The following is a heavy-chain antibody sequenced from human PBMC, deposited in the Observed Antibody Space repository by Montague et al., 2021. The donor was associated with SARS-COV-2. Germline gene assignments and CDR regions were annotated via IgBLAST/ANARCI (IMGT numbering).Heavy chain of an antibody. D-gene: IGHD5-18*01. CDR3: AGAGIQIWSRRWFDP. V-gene: IGHV4-39*01. CDR2: IYYSGST. J-gene: IGHJ5*02. CDR1: GGSISSSSYY. Sequence: SETLSLTSTVSGGSISSSSYYWGWIRQPPGKGLEWIGSIYYSGSTYYNPSLKSRVTISVDTSKNQFSLKLSSVTAADTAVYYCAGAGIQIWSRRWFDPWGQGTLVTVSS.